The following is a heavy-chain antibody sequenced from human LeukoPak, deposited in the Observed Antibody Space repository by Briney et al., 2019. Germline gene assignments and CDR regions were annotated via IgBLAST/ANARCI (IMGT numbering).Heavy chain of an antibody. CDR3: ARGSSGAPSPFDY. D-gene: IGHD6-6*01. CDR1: GGTFSSYA. V-gene: IGHV1-69*05. CDR2: IIPIFGTA. Sequence: SVKVSCKASGGTFSSYAISWVRQAPGQGLEWMGGIIPIFGTANYAQKFQGRVTITTDESTSTAYMELSSLRSEDTAVYYCARGSSGAPSPFDYWGQGTLVTVSS. J-gene: IGHJ4*02.